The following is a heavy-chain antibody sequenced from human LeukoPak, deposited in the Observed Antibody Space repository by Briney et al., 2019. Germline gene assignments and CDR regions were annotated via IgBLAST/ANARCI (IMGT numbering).Heavy chain of an antibody. CDR1: GYTFTYCD. D-gene: IGHD5/OR15-5a*01. CDR3: ARPVSDLVSAAPIPC. CDR2: VFPHSGDT. J-gene: IGHJ1*01. Sequence: GASVKVSCKASGYTFTYCDIHWVRQAPGEGLEWVGWVFPHSGDTYYAQRFHGRVAMTTDTSINTAYMELSRLKSDDTSVYFCARPVSDLVSAAPIPCCGQGTLVTVSS. V-gene: IGHV1-2*02.